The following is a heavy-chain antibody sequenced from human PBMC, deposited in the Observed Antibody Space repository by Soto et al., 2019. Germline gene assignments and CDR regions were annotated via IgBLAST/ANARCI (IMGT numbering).Heavy chain of an antibody. Sequence: SVKVSCKASGGAFSSYAISWVRQAPGQGLEWMGGIIPIFGTANYAQKFQGRVTITADESTSTAYMELSSLRSEDTAVYYCASRNSRYDWDYYGMDVWGQGNTVTVSS. J-gene: IGHJ6*02. CDR2: IIPIFGTA. V-gene: IGHV1-69*13. CDR1: GGAFSSYA. D-gene: IGHD5-12*01. CDR3: ASRNSRYDWDYYGMDV.